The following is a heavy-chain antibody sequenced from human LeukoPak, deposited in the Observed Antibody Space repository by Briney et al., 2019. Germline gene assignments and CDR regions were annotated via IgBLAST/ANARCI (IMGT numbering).Heavy chain of an antibody. CDR2: ITTSGGAA. CDR1: GFTFSSYD. V-gene: IGHV3-23*01. J-gene: IGHJ4*02. Sequence: GGSLRLSCAASGFTFSSYDMSWVRQAPGKGLEWVSSITTSGGAAYYADSVKGRFTISRDNSKNTLYLQMNSLRAEDTAVYYCAKSFSGSYLGAIDYWGQGTLVTVST. CDR3: AKSFSGSYLGAIDY. D-gene: IGHD1-26*01.